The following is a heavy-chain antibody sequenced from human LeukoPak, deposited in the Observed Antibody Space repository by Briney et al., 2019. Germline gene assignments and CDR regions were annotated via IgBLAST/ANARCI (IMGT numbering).Heavy chain of an antibody. Sequence: PSETLSLTCTVSGGSISSGSYFWSWIRQPAGKGLEWIGRIYTSGSTNYNPSLKSRVTISVDTSKNQFSLKLSSVTAADTAVYYCATSSGWSPYYYYMDVWGKGTTVTISS. V-gene: IGHV4-61*02. CDR1: GGSISSGSYF. CDR3: ATSSGWSPYYYYMDV. J-gene: IGHJ6*03. D-gene: IGHD6-19*01. CDR2: IYTSGST.